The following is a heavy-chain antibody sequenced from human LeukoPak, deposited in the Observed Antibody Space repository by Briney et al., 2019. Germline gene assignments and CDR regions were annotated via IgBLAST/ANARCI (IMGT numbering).Heavy chain of an antibody. J-gene: IGHJ6*03. Sequence: SETLSLTCTVSGGSISSSSYYWGWIRQPPGKGLEWIGSIYYSGSTYYNPSLKSRVTISVDTSKNQFSLKLSSVTAADTAVYYCARGGYQLLGYYYYMDVWGKGTTVTISS. CDR3: ARGGYQLLGYYYYMDV. V-gene: IGHV4-39*07. CDR2: IYYSGST. D-gene: IGHD2-2*01. CDR1: GGSISSSSYY.